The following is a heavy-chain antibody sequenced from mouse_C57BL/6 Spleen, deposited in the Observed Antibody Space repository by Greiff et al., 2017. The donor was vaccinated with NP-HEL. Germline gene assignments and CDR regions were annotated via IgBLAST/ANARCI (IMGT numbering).Heavy chain of an antibody. V-gene: IGHV1-80*01. Sequence: QVQLKESGAELVKPGASVKISCKASGYAFSSYWMNWVKQRPGKGLEWIGQIYPGDGDTNYNGKFKGKATLTADKSSSTAYMQLSSLTSEDSAVYFCARWGDYYFDYWGQGTTLTVSS. J-gene: IGHJ2*01. CDR3: ARWGDYYFDY. D-gene: IGHD2-13*01. CDR2: IYPGDGDT. CDR1: GYAFSSYW.